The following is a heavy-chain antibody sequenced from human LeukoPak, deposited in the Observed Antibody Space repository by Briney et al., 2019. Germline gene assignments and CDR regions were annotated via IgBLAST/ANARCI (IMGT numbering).Heavy chain of an antibody. Sequence: PGGSLRLSCAASGFTFSSYSMNWVGQAPGKGLEWVSYISSGSSTIYYADSVKGRFTISRDNAKNSLCLQMNSLRDEDTAVYYCARENIVVVTAIRDAFDIWGQGTMVTVSS. J-gene: IGHJ3*02. CDR1: GFTFSSYS. D-gene: IGHD2-21*02. CDR3: ARENIVVVTAIRDAFDI. V-gene: IGHV3-48*02. CDR2: ISSGSSTI.